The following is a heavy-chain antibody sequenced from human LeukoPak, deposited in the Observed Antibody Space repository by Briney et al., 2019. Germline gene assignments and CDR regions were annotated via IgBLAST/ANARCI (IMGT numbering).Heavy chain of an antibody. CDR2: INSDGSST. CDR1: GFTFSTYW. D-gene: IGHD5-24*01. V-gene: IGHV3-74*01. CDR3: ARDRRDGYNRFDP. J-gene: IGHJ5*02. Sequence: GGSLRLSCAASGFTFSTYWMHWVRQAPGKGLVWVSRINSDGSSTSYADSVKGRFTVSRDNAENTLYLQMNSLRAEDTAVYYCARDRRDGYNRFDPWGQGTLVTVSS.